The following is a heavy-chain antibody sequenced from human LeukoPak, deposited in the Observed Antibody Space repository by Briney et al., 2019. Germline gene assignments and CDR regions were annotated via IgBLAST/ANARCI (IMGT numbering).Heavy chain of an antibody. CDR1: GYTFTIYY. V-gene: IGHV1-2*02. Sequence: GASVKVSCKASGYTFTIYYMHWVRQAPGQGLEWMGWINPNSGGTNYAQKFKGRVTMTRDTSISTAYMELSRLRSDDTAVYYCARVPKATPGHFDYWGQGTLVTVSS. J-gene: IGHJ4*02. CDR3: ARVPKATPGHFDY. CDR2: INPNSGGT.